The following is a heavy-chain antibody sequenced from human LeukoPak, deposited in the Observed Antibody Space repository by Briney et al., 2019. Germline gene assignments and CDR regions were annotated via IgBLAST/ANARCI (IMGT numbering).Heavy chain of an antibody. Sequence: PGGSLRLSCAASGFIFSSYWMYWVRQAPGKGLVWVAHINSDGSNTNYADSVKGRFTISRDNAENKVYLQMNSLGAEDTAVYYCTRLRAESPRSFDPWGQGTLVTVSS. CDR1: GFIFSSYW. V-gene: IGHV3-74*01. CDR3: TRLRAESPRSFDP. J-gene: IGHJ5*02. D-gene: IGHD6-25*01. CDR2: INSDGSNT.